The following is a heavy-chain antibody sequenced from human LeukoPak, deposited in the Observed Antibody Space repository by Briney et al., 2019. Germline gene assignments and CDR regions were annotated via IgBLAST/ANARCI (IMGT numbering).Heavy chain of an antibody. CDR2: IYYSGST. V-gene: IGHV4-59*01. Sequence: SETLSLTCTVSGGSISSYYWSWIRQPPGKGLEWIGYIYYSGSTNYNPSLKSRVTLSVDTSKNQFSLKLSSVTAADTAVYYCARAGRDSSGWYYYYYGMDVWGQGTTVTVSS. CDR3: ARAGRDSSGWYYYYYGMDV. CDR1: GGSISSYY. D-gene: IGHD6-19*01. J-gene: IGHJ6*02.